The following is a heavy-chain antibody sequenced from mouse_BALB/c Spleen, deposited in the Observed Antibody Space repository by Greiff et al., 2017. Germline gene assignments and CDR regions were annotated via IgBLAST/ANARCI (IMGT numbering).Heavy chain of an antibody. CDR2: INPYNGDT. Sequence: VQLQQSGPELVEPGASVKISCKASGYSFTGYFMNWVMQSHGKSLEWIGRINPYNGDTFYNQKFKGKATLTVDKSSSTAHMELRSLASEDSAVYYCAREGLLRSTMDYWGQGTSVTVSS. J-gene: IGHJ4*01. D-gene: IGHD1-1*01. CDR1: GYSFTGYF. V-gene: IGHV1-20*02. CDR3: AREGLLRSTMDY.